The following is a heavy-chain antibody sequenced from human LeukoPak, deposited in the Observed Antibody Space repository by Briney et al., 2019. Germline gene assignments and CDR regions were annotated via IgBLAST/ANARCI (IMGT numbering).Heavy chain of an antibody. CDR1: GFTFTNFW. J-gene: IGHJ4*02. D-gene: IGHD4-11*01. CDR3: AGRDSARNPWAY. V-gene: IGHV3-7*01. CDR2: IRPDGSEQ. Sequence: GGSLRLSCAASGFTFTNFWMNWIRRAPGRGLEWVANIRPDGSEQFYVDSVKGRFTISRDNAKNSVYLQMNSLRADDTAVYYCAGRDSARNPWAYWSQGTLVTVST.